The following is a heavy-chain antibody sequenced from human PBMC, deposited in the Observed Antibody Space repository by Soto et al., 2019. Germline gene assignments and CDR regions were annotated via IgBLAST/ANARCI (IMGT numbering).Heavy chain of an antibody. D-gene: IGHD7-27*01. V-gene: IGHV4-30-4*01. Sequence: SETLSLTCSVAGDSISNLDYFWAWIRQPPGQALEYIGYIYKSATTYYNPSFESRVAISVDTSKSQFSLNVTSVTAADTAVYFCARGRYCLTGRCFPNWFDSWGQGALVTVSS. CDR2: IYKSATT. J-gene: IGHJ5*01. CDR1: GDSISNLDYF. CDR3: ARGRYCLTGRCFPNWFDS.